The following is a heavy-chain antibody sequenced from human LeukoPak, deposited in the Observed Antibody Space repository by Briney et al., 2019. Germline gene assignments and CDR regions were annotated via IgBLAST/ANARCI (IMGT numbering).Heavy chain of an antibody. CDR1: GGSFSGFY. Sequence: SETLSLTCAVYGGSFSGFYWSWIRQPPGKGLEWIGQVSHRGSSNYNPSLKSRVTISVDTSKNQFSLKLSSVTAADTAVYYCARVTTQYYFDYWGQGTLVTVSS. J-gene: IGHJ4*02. CDR2: VSHRGSS. CDR3: ARVTTQYYFDY. D-gene: IGHD4-17*01. V-gene: IGHV4-34*01.